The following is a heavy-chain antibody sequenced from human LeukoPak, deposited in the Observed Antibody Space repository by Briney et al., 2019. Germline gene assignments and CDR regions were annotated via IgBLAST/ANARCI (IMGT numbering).Heavy chain of an antibody. J-gene: IGHJ5*02. CDR2: INPNSGGT. V-gene: IGHV1-2*02. Sequence: GASVKVSCKASGYTFTSYDINWVRQATGQGLEWMGWINPNSGGTNYAQKFQGRVTMTRDTSISTAYMELSRLRSDDTAVYYCARYGSGSSWGQGTLVTVSS. CDR3: ARYGSGSS. D-gene: IGHD3-10*01. CDR1: GYTFTSYD.